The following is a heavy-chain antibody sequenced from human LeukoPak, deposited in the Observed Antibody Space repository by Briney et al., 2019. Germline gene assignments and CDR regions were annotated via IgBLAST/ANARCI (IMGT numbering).Heavy chain of an antibody. J-gene: IGHJ5*02. CDR1: GGSISSGSW. Sequence: PSGTLSLTCAVSGGSISSGSWWGWIRQPPGKGLEWIGEIHHSGSTYYNPSLKSRVTISVDTSKNQFSLKLNSVTAADTAVYYCARHYGPWGQGTLVTVSS. V-gene: IGHV4-4*02. D-gene: IGHD3-16*01. CDR3: ARHYGP. CDR2: IHHSGST.